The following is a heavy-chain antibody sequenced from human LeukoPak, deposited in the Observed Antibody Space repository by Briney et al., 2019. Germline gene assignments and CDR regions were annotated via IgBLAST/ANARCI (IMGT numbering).Heavy chain of an antibody. V-gene: IGHV3-66*01. J-gene: IGHJ4*02. CDR2: IFSGDST. Sequence: GGSLRLSCAASGFIVSSKYMSWVRQAPGKGLEWVSIIFSGDSTYYADSVKGRFTISRDNSKNTVYLQMNSLRAEGTAVYYCARVGAVAAADCWGQGTLVTVSS. CDR3: ARVGAVAAADC. D-gene: IGHD6-19*01. CDR1: GFIVSSKY.